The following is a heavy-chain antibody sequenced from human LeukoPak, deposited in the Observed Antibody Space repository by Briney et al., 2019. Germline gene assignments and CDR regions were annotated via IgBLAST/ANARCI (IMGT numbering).Heavy chain of an antibody. V-gene: IGHV3-74*01. Sequence: GGSLRLSCAASGFTFSSYWMHWVRQAPGKGLVWVSRINPDGSTTSYADSVKGRFTISRDSAKNTLYLQMNSLRAEDTAVCYCARVSVGRYYFDNWGQGTPVTVS. CDR2: INPDGSTT. D-gene: IGHD3-3*02. CDR3: ARVSVGRYYFDN. CDR1: GFTFSSYW. J-gene: IGHJ4*02.